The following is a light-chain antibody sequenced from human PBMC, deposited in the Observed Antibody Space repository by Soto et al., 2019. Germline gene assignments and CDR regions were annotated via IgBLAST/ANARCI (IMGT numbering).Light chain of an antibody. V-gene: IGKV3-20*01. J-gene: IGKJ2*01. Sequence: EIVLTQSPGTLSLSPGERATLSCRASQSVTSNYLAWYQQTPGQAPRLLIYGASSRATGIPDRFSGSGSATDFTLTISRLEPEDYAVYYCQQYASSVYTFGQGTKVEIK. CDR1: QSVTSNY. CDR3: QQYASSVYT. CDR2: GAS.